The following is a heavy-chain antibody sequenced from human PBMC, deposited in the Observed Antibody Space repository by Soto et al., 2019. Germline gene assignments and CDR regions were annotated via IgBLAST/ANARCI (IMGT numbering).Heavy chain of an antibody. V-gene: IGHV1-69*06. Sequence: SVKVSCKASGGTFSSYAITWVRQAPGRGLDWMGGIIPIFGTANYAQKFQGRVTITADKSTSTAYMELSSLRSEDTAVYYCARDQITVTGPLDYWGQGTLVTVSS. J-gene: IGHJ4*02. CDR1: GGTFSSYA. D-gene: IGHD6-19*01. CDR3: ARDQITVTGPLDY. CDR2: IIPIFGTA.